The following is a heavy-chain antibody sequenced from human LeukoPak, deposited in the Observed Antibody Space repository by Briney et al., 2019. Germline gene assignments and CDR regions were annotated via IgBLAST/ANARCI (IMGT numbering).Heavy chain of an antibody. D-gene: IGHD6-6*01. CDR3: AGHGSSSG. V-gene: IGHV3-23*01. J-gene: IGHJ4*02. CDR1: GFTFSANA. CDR2: IYDGGSNT. Sequence: PGGSLRPSCGASGFTFSANARSWVRQAPGKGLEWVSTIYDGGSNTNYADSVKGRFTISRDNSKNTLYLQMNSLRAEDTAVYYCAGHGSSSGWGQGTLVTVSS.